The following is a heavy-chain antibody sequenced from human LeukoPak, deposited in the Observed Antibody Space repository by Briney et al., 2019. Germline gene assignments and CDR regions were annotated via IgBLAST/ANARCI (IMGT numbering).Heavy chain of an antibody. CDR1: GFTFSSYW. D-gene: IGHD3-3*01. CDR3: ARDNPLFFWSGYY. J-gene: IGHJ4*02. Sequence: GGSLRLSCAASGFTFSSYWMSWVRQAPGKGLEWVANIKQDGSEKYYVDSVKGRFTISRDNAKNSLYLQMNSLRAEDTAVYYCARDNPLFFWSGYYWGQGTLVTVSS. CDR2: IKQDGSEK. V-gene: IGHV3-7*01.